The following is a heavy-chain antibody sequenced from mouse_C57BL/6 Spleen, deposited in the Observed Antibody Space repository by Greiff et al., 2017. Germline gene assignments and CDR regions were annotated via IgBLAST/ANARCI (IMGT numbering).Heavy chain of an antibody. Sequence: QVQLQQPGAELVRPGTSVKLSCKASGYTFTSYWMHWVKQRPGQGLEWIGVIDPSDSYTNYNQKFKGKATLTVDTSSSTAYMQLSSLTSEDSAVYYCARRGTTVVFDVWGTGTTVTVSS. V-gene: IGHV1-59*01. CDR2: IDPSDSYT. J-gene: IGHJ1*03. D-gene: IGHD1-1*01. CDR1: GYTFTSYW. CDR3: ARRGTTVVFDV.